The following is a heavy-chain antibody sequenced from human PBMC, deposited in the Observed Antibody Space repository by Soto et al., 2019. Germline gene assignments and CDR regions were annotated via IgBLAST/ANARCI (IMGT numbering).Heavy chain of an antibody. Sequence: QMQLVQSGPEVKKPGTSVKVSCKASGLTFSNSAMQWVRQARGQRLERIGWIVVGSGNTNYAQKFQERVIITRDMSTRTASMELSSLRFEDTAVYYCVAFPYYGEDSWGQGTLVTVSS. J-gene: IGHJ4*02. CDR2: IVVGSGNT. V-gene: IGHV1-58*02. CDR1: GLTFSNSA. D-gene: IGHD1-26*01. CDR3: VAFPYYGEDS.